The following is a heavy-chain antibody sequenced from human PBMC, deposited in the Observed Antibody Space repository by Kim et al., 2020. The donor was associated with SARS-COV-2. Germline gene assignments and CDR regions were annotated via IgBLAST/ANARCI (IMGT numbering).Heavy chain of an antibody. CDR2: IYYSGST. CDR3: AGGMVLGGYYYYGMDV. D-gene: IGHD3-10*01. V-gene: IGHV4-59*13. CDR1: GGSISSYY. Sequence: SETLSLTCTVSGGSISSYYWSWIRQPPGKGLEWIGYIYYSGSTNYNPSLKSRVTISVDTSKNQFSLKLSSVTAADTAVYYCAGGMVLGGYYYYGMDVWGQGTTVTVSS. J-gene: IGHJ6*02.